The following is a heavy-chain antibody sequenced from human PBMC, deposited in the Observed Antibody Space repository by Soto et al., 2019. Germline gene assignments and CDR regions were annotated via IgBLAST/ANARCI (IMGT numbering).Heavy chain of an antibody. CDR1: GFTFSSYA. D-gene: IGHD3-16*01. CDR3: ARNPVGSQVYYSYYYGMDV. Sequence: SLRLSCAASGFTFSSYAMHWVRQAPGKGLEWVAVISYDGSNKYYADSVKGRFTISRDNSKNTLYLQMNSLRAEDTAVYYCARNPVGSQVYYSYYYGMDVWGQGPTVTVPS. V-gene: IGHV3-30-3*01. J-gene: IGHJ6*02. CDR2: ISYDGSNK.